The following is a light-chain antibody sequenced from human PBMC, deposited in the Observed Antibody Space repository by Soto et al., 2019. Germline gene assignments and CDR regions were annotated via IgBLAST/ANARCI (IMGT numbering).Light chain of an antibody. J-gene: IGKJ2*01. Sequence: EIVLTQSPGTLSLSPGERATLSCRASQSVSSNYLAWYQQKPGQAPRLLIYASSSRATDIPDRFSGSGSGTNFTRTIGSLEPEDSAVYSCQQYGTSPHSFGQGTKLEIK. CDR1: QSVSSNY. CDR3: QQYGTSPHS. CDR2: ASS. V-gene: IGKV3-20*01.